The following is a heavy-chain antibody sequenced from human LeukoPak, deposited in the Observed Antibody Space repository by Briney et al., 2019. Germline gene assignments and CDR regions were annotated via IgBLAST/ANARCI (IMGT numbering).Heavy chain of an antibody. CDR3: ARGPGIVVVPAAISGMDV. D-gene: IGHD2-2*01. J-gene: IGHJ6*02. V-gene: IGHV4-34*01. CDR2: INHSGST. CDR1: GGSFSGYY. Sequence: NPSETLSLTCAVYGGSFSGYYWSWIRQPPGKGLEWIGEINHSGSTNYNPSLKSRVTISVDTSKNPFSLKLSSVTAADTAVYYCARGPGIVVVPAAISGMDVWGQGTTVTVSS.